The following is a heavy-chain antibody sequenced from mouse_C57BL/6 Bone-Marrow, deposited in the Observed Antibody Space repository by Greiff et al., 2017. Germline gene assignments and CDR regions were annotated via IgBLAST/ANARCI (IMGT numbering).Heavy chain of an antibody. J-gene: IGHJ1*03. V-gene: IGHV3-5*01. D-gene: IGHD1-1*01. CDR1: GISITTGYYR. CDR2: LYYSGTI. Sequence: EVQLQESGPGLVKPSQTVFLTCTVTGISITTGYYRWSWLRQFPGNKLEWIVYLYYSGTITYNPSLTSRTTITRDTPKNQFFLEMNSLTAEDTATYYCARVHYYGTDWYFDVWGTGTTVTVSS. CDR3: ARVHYYGTDWYFDV.